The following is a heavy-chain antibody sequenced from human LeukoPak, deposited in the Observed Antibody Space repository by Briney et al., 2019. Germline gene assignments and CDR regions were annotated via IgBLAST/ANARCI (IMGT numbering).Heavy chain of an antibody. D-gene: IGHD6-13*01. CDR2: INSDGSST. V-gene: IGHV3-74*01. J-gene: IGHJ4*02. CDR3: ARVAYSSSWSLYLLDY. CDR1: GFTFSSYE. Sequence: GGSLRLSCAASGFTFSSYEMNWVRQAPGKGLVWVSRINSDGSSTSYADSVKGRFTISRDNAKNTLYLQMNSLGAEDTAVYYCARVAYSSSWSLYLLDYWGQGTLVTVSS.